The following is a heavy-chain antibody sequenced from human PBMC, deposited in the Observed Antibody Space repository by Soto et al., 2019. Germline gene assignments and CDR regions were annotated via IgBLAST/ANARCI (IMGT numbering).Heavy chain of an antibody. V-gene: IGHV3-33*01. J-gene: IGHJ4*02. CDR1: GFTFSNYG. CDR3: ASSSSSAGGRRFDY. CDR2: IWYDGSNK. D-gene: IGHD2-15*01. Sequence: GGSLRLSCAASGFTFSNYGMHWVRQAPGKGLEWVALIWYDGSNKYYADSVKGRFTISRDNSKNTLYLQMNSLRAEDTDVYYCASSSSSAGGRRFDYWGQGTLVTVSS.